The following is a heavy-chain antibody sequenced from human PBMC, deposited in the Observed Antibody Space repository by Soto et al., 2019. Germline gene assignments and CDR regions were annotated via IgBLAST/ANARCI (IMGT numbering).Heavy chain of an antibody. J-gene: IGHJ6*02. CDR3: ARGRTRDYDFWSGYYKGYYYGMDV. Sequence: PSETLSLTCAVYGGSFSGYYWSWIRQPPGKGLEWIGEINHSGSTNYNPSLKSRVTISVDTSKNQFSLKLSSVTAADTAVYYCARGRTRDYDFWSGYYKGYYYGMDVWGQGTTVTVYS. V-gene: IGHV4-34*01. D-gene: IGHD3-3*01. CDR1: GGSFSGYY. CDR2: INHSGST.